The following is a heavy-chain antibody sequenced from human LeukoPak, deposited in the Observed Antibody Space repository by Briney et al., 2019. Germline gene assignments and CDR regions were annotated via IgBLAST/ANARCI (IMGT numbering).Heavy chain of an antibody. D-gene: IGHD3-22*01. CDR3: ARGPFYDSSGLFDY. J-gene: IGHJ4*02. Sequence: GGSLRLSCAASGFTFSSYSMNWVRQAPGKGLEWVSYISSSSSTIYYADSVKGRFTISRDNAKNSLYLQMNSLRAEDTAVYYCARGPFYDSSGLFDYWGQGTLVTVSS. CDR2: ISSSSSTI. CDR1: GFTFSSYS. V-gene: IGHV3-48*04.